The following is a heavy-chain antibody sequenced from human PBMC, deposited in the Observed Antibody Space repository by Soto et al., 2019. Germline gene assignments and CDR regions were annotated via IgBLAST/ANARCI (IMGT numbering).Heavy chain of an antibody. Sequence: ASVKVSCKVSGYTLTELSMHWVRQAPGKGLEWMGGFDPEDGETIYAQKFQGRVTMTEDTSTDTAYMELSSLRSEDTAVYYCATDSGVSVVKLMFGYWGQGTLVTVSS. V-gene: IGHV1-24*01. J-gene: IGHJ4*02. CDR3: ATDSGVSVVKLMFGY. CDR1: GYTLTELS. D-gene: IGHD3-16*01. CDR2: FDPEDGET.